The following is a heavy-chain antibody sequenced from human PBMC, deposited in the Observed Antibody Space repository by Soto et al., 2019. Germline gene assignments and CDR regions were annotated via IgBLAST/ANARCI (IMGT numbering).Heavy chain of an antibody. CDR3: AGLKYSSSWALFDY. J-gene: IGHJ4*02. CDR2: INHSGST. Sequence: SETLSLTCAVYGGSFSGYYWSWIRQPPGKGLEWIGEINHSGSTNYNPSLKSPVTISVDTSKNQFSLKLSSVTAADTAVYYCAGLKYSSSWALFDYWGQGTLVTVSS. CDR1: GGSFSGYY. D-gene: IGHD6-13*01. V-gene: IGHV4-34*01.